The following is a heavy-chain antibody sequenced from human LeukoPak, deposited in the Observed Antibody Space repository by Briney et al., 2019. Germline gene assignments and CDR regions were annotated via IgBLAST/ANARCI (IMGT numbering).Heavy chain of an antibody. CDR3: ARVAVAGPTGWFDS. D-gene: IGHD6-19*01. CDR2: ISSTSAYI. CDR1: GFALRSYT. Sequence: PGGSLRLSCAASGFALRSYTVTWVRQAPGKGLEWVSSISSTSAYIYYAESVKGRFSISRDNVDNVVHLQMSSLRNEDTAFYYCARVAVAGPTGWFDSWGQGTLVTVSS. J-gene: IGHJ5*01. V-gene: IGHV3-21*01.